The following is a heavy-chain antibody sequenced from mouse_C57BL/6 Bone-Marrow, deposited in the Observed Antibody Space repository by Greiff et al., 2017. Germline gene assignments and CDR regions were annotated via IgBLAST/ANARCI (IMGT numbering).Heavy chain of an antibody. D-gene: IGHD2-12*01. CDR1: GFTFSNYW. J-gene: IGHJ2*01. CDR3: TGVLRRSYYFDY. Sequence: EVKVEESGGGLVQPGGSMKLSCVASGFTFSNYWMNWVRQSPEKGLEWVAQIRLKSDNYATHYAESVKGRFTISRDDSKSSVYLQMNNLRAEDTGIYYCTGVLRRSYYFDYGGQGTTLTVSS. CDR2: IRLKSDNYAT. V-gene: IGHV6-3*01.